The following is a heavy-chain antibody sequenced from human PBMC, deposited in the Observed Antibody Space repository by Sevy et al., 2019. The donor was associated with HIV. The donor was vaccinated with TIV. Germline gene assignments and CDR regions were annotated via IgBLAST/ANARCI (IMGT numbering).Heavy chain of an antibody. CDR3: ARWHDFWSGYYTGYYYGMDV. CDR2: IYYSGTT. J-gene: IGHJ6*02. Sequence: SETLSLTCTVSGGSIISGGYYWTWIRQHPGKGLEWIGYIYYSGTTHYNPSLKSRVTISVDTSKNQFSLKLSSVTAADTAVYYCARWHDFWSGYYTGYYYGMDVWGQGTTVTVSS. CDR1: GGSIISGGYY. V-gene: IGHV4-31*03. D-gene: IGHD3-3*01.